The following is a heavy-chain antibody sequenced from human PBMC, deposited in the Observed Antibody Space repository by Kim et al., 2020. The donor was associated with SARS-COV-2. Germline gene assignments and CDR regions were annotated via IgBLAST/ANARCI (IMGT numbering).Heavy chain of an antibody. V-gene: IGHV3-23*01. CDR3: AKDHPSNGWPAFDS. CDR2: INNGGNP. D-gene: IGHD6-19*01. J-gene: IGHJ4*02. Sequence: GGSLRLSCVASGFTFTSRAMSWVRQSPVKGLEWFASINNGGNPYYANSVKGRFTISRDITKDTLYLQMNSLRADDTALYYCAKDHPSNGWPAFDSWGQGTLGTVSS. CDR1: GFTFTSRA.